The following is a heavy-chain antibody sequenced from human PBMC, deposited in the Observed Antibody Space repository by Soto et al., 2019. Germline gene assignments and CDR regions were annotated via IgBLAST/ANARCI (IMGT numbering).Heavy chain of an antibody. V-gene: IGHV4-59*12. CDR3: ATSRGAAGYFDY. J-gene: IGHJ4*02. Sequence: SETLSLTCTVSGGSISSYYWSWIRQPPGKGLERIGYIYYSGSTNYNPSLKSRVTISVDTSKNQFSLKLSSVTAADTAVYYCATSRGAAGYFDYWGQGTLVTVSS. CDR2: IYYSGST. D-gene: IGHD6-13*01. CDR1: GGSISSYY.